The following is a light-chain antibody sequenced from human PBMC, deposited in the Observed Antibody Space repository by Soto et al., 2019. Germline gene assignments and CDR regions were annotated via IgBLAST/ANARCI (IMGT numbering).Light chain of an antibody. Sequence: QSALTQPASVSGSPGQSITISCTGTSSDVGGYYSVSWYQQHPGKAPKLMIYDVTNRPSGVSNLFSGYKSGNTASQPISGVQEEDDADYYCCSYTSSSTDVFGTGTKLTVL. CDR1: SSDVGGYYS. CDR3: CSYTSSSTDV. V-gene: IGLV2-14*01. CDR2: DVT. J-gene: IGLJ1*01.